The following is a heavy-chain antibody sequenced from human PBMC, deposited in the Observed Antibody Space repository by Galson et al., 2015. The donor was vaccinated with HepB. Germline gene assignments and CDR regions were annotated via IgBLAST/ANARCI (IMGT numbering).Heavy chain of an antibody. D-gene: IGHD1-26*01. V-gene: IGHV3-30*18. Sequence: SLRLSCAASGFTFSSYGMHWVRQAPGKGLEWVAVISYDGSNKYYADSVKGRFTISRDSSKNTLYLQMNSLRAEDTAVYYCAKDLGGSYYYYGMDVWGQGTTVTVSS. J-gene: IGHJ6*02. CDR2: ISYDGSNK. CDR1: GFTFSSYG. CDR3: AKDLGGSYYYYGMDV.